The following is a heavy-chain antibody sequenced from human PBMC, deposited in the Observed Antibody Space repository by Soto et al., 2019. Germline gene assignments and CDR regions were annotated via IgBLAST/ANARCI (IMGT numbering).Heavy chain of an antibody. CDR3: ARDLGSRWLLGYFDY. Sequence: LKVSCRDSGYTFTSYGSSWVRQAPGQGLEWMGWISVYNGNTNYAQKLQGRVTMTTDTSTSTAYMELRSLRSDDTAVYYCARDLGSRWLLGYFDYWGQGTLVTVSA. D-gene: IGHD5-12*01. CDR2: ISVYNGNT. V-gene: IGHV1-18*04. CDR1: GYTFTSYG. J-gene: IGHJ4*02.